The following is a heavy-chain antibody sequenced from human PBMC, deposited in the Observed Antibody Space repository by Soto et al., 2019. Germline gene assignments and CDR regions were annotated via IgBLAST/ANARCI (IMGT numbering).Heavy chain of an antibody. J-gene: IGHJ3*02. CDR2: ISAYNGNT. D-gene: IGHD3-16*01. CDR1: GYTFTSYG. CDR3: ARPRLDYDYVYVFDI. V-gene: IGHV1-18*01. Sequence: ASVKVSCKASGYTFTSYGISWVRQAPGQGLEWMGWISAYNGNTNYAQKLQGRVTMTTDTSTSTAYMELRSLRSDDTAVYYCARPRLDYDYVYVFDIWGQGTMVTVSS.